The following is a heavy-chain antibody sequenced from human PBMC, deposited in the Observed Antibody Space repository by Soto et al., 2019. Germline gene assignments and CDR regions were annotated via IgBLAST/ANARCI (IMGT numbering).Heavy chain of an antibody. Sequence: PGGSLRLSCTASGFTFGDYAMSWFRQAPGKGLEWVGFIRSKAYGGTTEYAASAKGRFTISRDDSKSIAYLQMNQLSLKLSSVNAADTAVYYCAGASTWHPGALDIWGQGTTVTVSS. V-gene: IGHV3-49*03. CDR2: IRSKAYGGTT. D-gene: IGHD3-10*01. CDR3: DTAVYYCAGASTWHPGALDI. CDR1: GFTFGDYA. J-gene: IGHJ3*02.